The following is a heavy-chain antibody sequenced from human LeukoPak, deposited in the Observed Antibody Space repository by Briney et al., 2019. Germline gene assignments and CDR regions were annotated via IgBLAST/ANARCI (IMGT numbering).Heavy chain of an antibody. CDR1: GFTFSSYE. CDR3: ARSGTNYYYYYMDV. D-gene: IGHD1-26*01. V-gene: IGHV3-48*03. J-gene: IGHJ6*03. CDR2: ISSSGSTI. Sequence: GGSLRLSCAASGFTFSSYEMNWVRQAPGKGLEWVSYISSSGSTIYYADSVKGRFTISRDNSKNTLYLQMNSLRAEDTAVYYCARSGTNYYYYYMDVWGKGTTVTVSS.